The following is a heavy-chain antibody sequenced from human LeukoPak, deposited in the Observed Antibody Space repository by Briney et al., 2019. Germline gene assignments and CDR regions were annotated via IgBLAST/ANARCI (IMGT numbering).Heavy chain of an antibody. D-gene: IGHD2-15*01. Sequence: GGSLRLSCVASGITFSNYAVSWVRQAPGKGLEWVSAISGSGGSTYYADSVKGRFTISRDNSKNTLYLQMNSLRAEDTAVYYCAKLDIVVVVAATCFDYWGQGTLVTVSS. CDR3: AKLDIVVVVAATCFDY. CDR2: ISGSGGST. CDR1: GITFSNYA. V-gene: IGHV3-23*01. J-gene: IGHJ4*02.